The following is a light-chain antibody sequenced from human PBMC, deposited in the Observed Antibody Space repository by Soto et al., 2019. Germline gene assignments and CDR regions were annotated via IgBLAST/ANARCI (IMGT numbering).Light chain of an antibody. CDR2: QAY. J-gene: IGKJ1*01. Sequence: DSPMTQSPSTLYSSVGARVTITCPASQSISSWLAWYQQKPGKAPKLMIDQAYSLESGVTSRFSGSRSGTEFTLTISSLEPDDFATYYCQQYNLTFGQGTKVDIK. V-gene: IGKV1-5*03. CDR1: QSISSW. CDR3: QQYNLT.